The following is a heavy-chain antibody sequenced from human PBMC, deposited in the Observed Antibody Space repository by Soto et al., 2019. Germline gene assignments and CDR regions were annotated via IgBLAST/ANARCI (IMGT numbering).Heavy chain of an antibody. CDR1: GFTFSSYS. CDR2: ISSSSSYI. Sequence: PGGSLRLSCAASGFTFSSYSMNWVRQAPGKGLEWVSSISSSSSYIYYADSVKGRFTISRDNAKNSLYLQMNSLRAEDTAVYYCATDYYDSSGYRDYWGQGTLVTVSS. D-gene: IGHD3-22*01. V-gene: IGHV3-21*01. J-gene: IGHJ4*02. CDR3: ATDYYDSSGYRDY.